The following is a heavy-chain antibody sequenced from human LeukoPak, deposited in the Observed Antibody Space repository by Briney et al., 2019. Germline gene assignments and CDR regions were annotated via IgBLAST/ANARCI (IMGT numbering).Heavy chain of an antibody. D-gene: IGHD4-17*01. Sequence: PSETPSLTCTVSGGSISSGAYYWSWIRQHPGKGLEWIGYIYYSGSTYYNPSLKSRVTISVDTSKNQFSLKLSSVTAADTAVYYCARATTVTTSADYWGQGTLVTVSS. CDR2: IYYSGST. J-gene: IGHJ4*02. CDR3: ARATTVTTSADY. V-gene: IGHV4-31*03. CDR1: GGSISSGAYY.